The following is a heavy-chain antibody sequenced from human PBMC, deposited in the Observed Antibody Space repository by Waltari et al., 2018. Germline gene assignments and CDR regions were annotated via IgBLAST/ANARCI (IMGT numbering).Heavy chain of an antibody. Sequence: VQLVESGGGLVQPGGSLRLSCAASGFPFSTYWMTWVRPAPGKGLEWVANIKEDGSDKYYVESVKGRFTISRDNAKNSLYLQMNSLRAEDTAVYYCVRSITTAEGYWGQGTLVTVSS. V-gene: IGHV3-7*01. J-gene: IGHJ4*02. CDR3: VRSITTAEGY. CDR1: GFPFSTYW. CDR2: IKEDGSDK. D-gene: IGHD1-20*01.